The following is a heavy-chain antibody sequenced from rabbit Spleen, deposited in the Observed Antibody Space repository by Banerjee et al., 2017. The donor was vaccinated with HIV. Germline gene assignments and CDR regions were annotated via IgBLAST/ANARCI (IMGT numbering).Heavy chain of an antibody. CDR2: INAATGKP. CDR1: GFSFSDRDV. J-gene: IGHJ4*01. D-gene: IGHD1-1*01. Sequence: LEESGGGLVQPEGSLALTCKASGFSFSDRDVMCWVRQAPGKGLEWIACINAATGKPVYATWAKGRFTISRTSSTTVTLRMTSLTAADRATYFCARDLVGVIGWNFYLWGPGTLVTVS. CDR3: ARDLVGVIGWNFYL. V-gene: IGHV1S45*01.